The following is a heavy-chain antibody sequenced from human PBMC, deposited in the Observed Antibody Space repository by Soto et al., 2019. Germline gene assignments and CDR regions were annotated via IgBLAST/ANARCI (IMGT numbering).Heavy chain of an antibody. J-gene: IGHJ6*02. CDR1: DGSIRTGGYD. V-gene: IGHV4-31*03. D-gene: IGHD1-1*01. CDR2: IYYSGNT. Sequence: SETLSLTCTVSDGSIRTGGYDWSWIRHHPGKGLEWIGYIYYSGNTYYNPSLQSRVLISIDMSRNQFSLNLNSVTAADAAVYYCARGSTMTLYRLDVWGQGTTVTVSS. CDR3: ARGSTMTLYRLDV.